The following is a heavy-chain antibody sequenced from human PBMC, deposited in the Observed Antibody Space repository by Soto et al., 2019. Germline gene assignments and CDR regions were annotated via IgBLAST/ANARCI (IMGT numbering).Heavy chain of an antibody. V-gene: IGHV3-30*18. J-gene: IGHJ4*02. Sequence: QVQLVESGGGVVQPGRSLRLSCAASGFTFSSYGMHWVRQAPGKGLEWVAVISYDGSNKYYADSVKGRFTISRDNSKNTLYLQMNSLRAEDTAVYYCAKDLDYDSGSYYGSDYWGQGTLVTVSS. CDR2: ISYDGSNK. CDR3: AKDLDYDSGSYYGSDY. D-gene: IGHD3-10*01. CDR1: GFTFSSYG.